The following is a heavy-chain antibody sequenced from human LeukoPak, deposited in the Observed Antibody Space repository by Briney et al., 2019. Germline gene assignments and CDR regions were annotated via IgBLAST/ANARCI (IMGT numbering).Heavy chain of an antibody. V-gene: IGHV4-59*10. J-gene: IGHJ2*01. Sequence: SETLSLTCAVYGGSFSGYYWSWIRQPPGKGLEWIGRIYTSGSTDYKPSRKSRVTMSVDASKKWFYLKMTSVTAADTAVYYCARGVTSVQSFWYFDLWGRGTLVTVSS. CDR3: ARGVTSVQSFWYFDL. CDR1: GGSFSGYY. D-gene: IGHD4-11*01. CDR2: IYTSGST.